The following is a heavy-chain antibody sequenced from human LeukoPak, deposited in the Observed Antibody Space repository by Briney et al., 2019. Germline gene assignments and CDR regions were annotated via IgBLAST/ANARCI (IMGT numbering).Heavy chain of an antibody. CDR1: GGSISSQTYY. J-gene: IGHJ1*01. D-gene: IGHD3-22*01. V-gene: IGHV4-39*07. CDR2: IYYGRSA. CDR3: ARYDSSGYYHGEYFQH. Sequence: SETLSLTCTVSGGSISSQTYYWTWIRQPPGKGLEWIGSIYYGRSAYYNPSLKSRVTISVDTSKNQFSLKLSSVTAADTAVYYCARYDSSGYYHGEYFQHWGQGTLVTVSS.